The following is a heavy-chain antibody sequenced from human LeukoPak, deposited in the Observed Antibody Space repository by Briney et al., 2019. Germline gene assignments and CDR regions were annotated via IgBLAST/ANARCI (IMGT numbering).Heavy chain of an antibody. D-gene: IGHD2-2*01. CDR1: GDSISSYY. CDR2: IYYSGST. Sequence: SETLSLTCTVSGDSISSYYWSWIRQPPGKGLEWIGYIYYSGSTNYNPSLKSRVTISVDTSKNQFSLKLSSVTAADTAVYYCARNGGYCSSTSCYRGYDYYYYMDVWGKGTTVTVSS. CDR3: ARNGGYCSSTSCYRGYDYYYYMDV. V-gene: IGHV4-59*01. J-gene: IGHJ6*03.